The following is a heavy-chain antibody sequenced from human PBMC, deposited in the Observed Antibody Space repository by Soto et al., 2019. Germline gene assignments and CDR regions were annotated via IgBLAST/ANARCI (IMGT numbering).Heavy chain of an antibody. Sequence: PSETLSLTCTVSGGSISGYYWSWIRQPPGKGLEWIGYIYYSGSTNYNPSLKSRVTISVDTSKNQFSLKLSSVTAADTAVYYCARDSRHSGYGTPAGWFDPWGQGTLVTVSS. D-gene: IGHD5-12*01. CDR1: GGSISGYY. CDR2: IYYSGST. V-gene: IGHV4-59*01. J-gene: IGHJ5*02. CDR3: ARDSRHSGYGTPAGWFDP.